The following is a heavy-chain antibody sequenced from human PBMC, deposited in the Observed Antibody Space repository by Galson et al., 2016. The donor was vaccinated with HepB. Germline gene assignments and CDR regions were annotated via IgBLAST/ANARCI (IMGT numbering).Heavy chain of an antibody. V-gene: IGHV5-51*01. CDR1: GYSFTSYW. CDR3: ARHGGSYYTGNHF. CDR2: IHPDDSNT. D-gene: IGHD1-26*01. J-gene: IGHJ4*02. Sequence: QSGAEVKKPGESLKISCKTSGYSFTSYWIGWVRQMPGKGLEFMGTIHPDDSNTRYSPSFQGQVTISVDKSINTAYLQRSSLKASDTAMYYCARHGGSYYTGNHFWGQGTLVTVSS.